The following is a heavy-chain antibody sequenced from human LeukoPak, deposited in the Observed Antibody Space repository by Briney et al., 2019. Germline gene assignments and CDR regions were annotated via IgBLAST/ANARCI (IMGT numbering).Heavy chain of an antibody. CDR3: ARVIWSGYNAYMDV. Sequence: GASVKVSCKASGYTFDSYGISWVRQAPGQGLEWMGGISGLNGATNYAQKMQERVTMTTDASTTTADMELRNLTSDDTAVYYCARVIWSGYNAYMDVWGEGTPVSVSS. V-gene: IGHV1-18*01. CDR2: ISGLNGAT. CDR1: GYTFDSYG. J-gene: IGHJ6*03. D-gene: IGHD3-3*01.